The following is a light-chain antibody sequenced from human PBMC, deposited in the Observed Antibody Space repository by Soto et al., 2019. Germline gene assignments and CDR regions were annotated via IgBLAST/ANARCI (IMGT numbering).Light chain of an antibody. V-gene: IGKV2-30*01. CDR3: MQGTHWPYT. J-gene: IGKJ2*01. CDR2: HVS. Sequence: VVMTQSPLFLPVIFGQPASISCRSSQSLVYSDGNTYLSWFHQRPGQSPRRLLFHVSDRESGVTERFSGSGSGTDFTLKISWVEAEDIGIYYCMQGTHWPYTFGQGTKLEIK. CDR1: QSLVYSDGNTY.